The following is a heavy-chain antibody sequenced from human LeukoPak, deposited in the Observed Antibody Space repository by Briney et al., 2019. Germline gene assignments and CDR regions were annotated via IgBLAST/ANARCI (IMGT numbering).Heavy chain of an antibody. V-gene: IGHV4-4*07. J-gene: IGHJ6*02. CDR3: ATEQLVSDYGMDV. Sequence: SETLSLTCTISGGSISSYYWSWIRQPAGKGLEWIGRIYTSGSTNYNPSLKSRVTMSVDTSKNQFSLKLSSVTAADTAVYYCATEQLVSDYGMDVWGQGTTVTVSS. D-gene: IGHD6-6*01. CDR2: IYTSGST. CDR1: GGSISSYY.